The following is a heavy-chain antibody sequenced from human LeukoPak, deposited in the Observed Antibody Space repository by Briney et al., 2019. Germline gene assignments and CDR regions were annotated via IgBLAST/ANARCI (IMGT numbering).Heavy chain of an antibody. Sequence: SETLSLTCAVYGGSFSGYYWSWIRQPPGKGLEWIGEINHSGCTNYNPSLKSRVTISVDTSKNQFSLKLSSVTAADTAVYFCARGGGYNWFDPWGQGTLVTVSS. J-gene: IGHJ5*02. CDR1: GGSFSGYY. CDR2: INHSGCT. CDR3: ARGGGYNWFDP. V-gene: IGHV4-34*01.